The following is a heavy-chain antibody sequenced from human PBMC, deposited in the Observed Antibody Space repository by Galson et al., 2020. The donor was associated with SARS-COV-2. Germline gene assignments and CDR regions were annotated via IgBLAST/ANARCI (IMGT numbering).Heavy chain of an antibody. Sequence: SGPTLVKPTQTLTLTCNFSGFSLGTNGVGVGWIRQPPGKALEWLALIYWDDKKRYRPSLKSRLTITKDTSRDQVVLTMTNMDPMDTGTYYCAHRLEYGSACFDYWGQGTLVSVSS. CDR2: IYWDDKK. CDR3: AHRLEYGSACFDY. CDR1: GFSLGTNGVG. V-gene: IGHV2-5*02. J-gene: IGHJ4*02. D-gene: IGHD6-19*01.